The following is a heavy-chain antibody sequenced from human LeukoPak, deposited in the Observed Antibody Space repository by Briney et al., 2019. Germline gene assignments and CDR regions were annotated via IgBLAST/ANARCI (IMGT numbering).Heavy chain of an antibody. Sequence: SESLSLTRAVYLGSFSGYYWSWIRQPPRKGLEWVGEINHTGSTHYKPSLKSGVTLSIDTSKNQFSLKLSSVSAADTAVYSCARIGRYGYGYGSYYYYSRDVWGKGTTVTVSS. J-gene: IGHJ6*03. CDR2: INHTGST. D-gene: IGHD5-18*01. CDR3: ARIGRYGYGYGSYYYYSRDV. CDR1: LGSFSGYY. V-gene: IGHV4-34*01.